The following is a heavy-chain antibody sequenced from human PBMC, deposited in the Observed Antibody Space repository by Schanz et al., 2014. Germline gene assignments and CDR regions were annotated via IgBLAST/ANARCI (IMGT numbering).Heavy chain of an antibody. Sequence: QLQLQESGPGLVKASETLSLTCSVSGGSINSGGYRWGWIRQPPGKGLEWIGTMYSSGSTYYNPPLKSGVTIPADTPRNHSPLRVFSVTAADTALYYCARLRGGGVIITTWGQGTLVTVSS. V-gene: IGHV4-39*01. CDR3: ARLRGGGVIITT. CDR2: MYSSGST. J-gene: IGHJ5*02. D-gene: IGHD3-10*01. CDR1: GGSINSGGYR.